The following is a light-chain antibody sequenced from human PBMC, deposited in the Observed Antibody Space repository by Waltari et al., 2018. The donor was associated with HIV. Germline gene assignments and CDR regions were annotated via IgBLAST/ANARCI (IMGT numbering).Light chain of an antibody. J-gene: IGLJ2*01. CDR2: EVS. CDR3: SSYTGSDNLV. CDR1: SSAVGGYNY. Sequence: QSALTQPPSASASPGQSVTISCTGTSSAVGGYNYASWYQQHPGKAPKLMIYEVSKRPSGVPDRFSGSGSGNTASLTVSGLQAEDEADYYCSSYTGSDNLVFGGGTKLTVL. V-gene: IGLV2-8*01.